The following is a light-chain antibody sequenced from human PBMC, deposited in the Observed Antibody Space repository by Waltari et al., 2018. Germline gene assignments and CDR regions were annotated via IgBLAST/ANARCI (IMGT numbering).Light chain of an antibody. J-gene: IGLJ3*02. CDR1: TSNIGRNP. Sequence: QSLLTQPPSASGTPGQRVTMSCSGSTSNIGRNPVTWYQQLPGMAPKLLIYSDDQRPSGVPERVSGSKSGTSASLTISGLQSEDEADYHCAVWDDSLNGQVFGGGTKLTVL. V-gene: IGLV1-44*01. CDR3: AVWDDSLNGQV. CDR2: SDD.